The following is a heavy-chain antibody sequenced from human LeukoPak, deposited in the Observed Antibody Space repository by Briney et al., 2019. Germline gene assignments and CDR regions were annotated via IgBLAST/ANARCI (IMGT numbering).Heavy chain of an antibody. V-gene: IGHV3-72*01. CDR3: ARDLVATTPDY. J-gene: IGHJ4*02. Sequence: PGGSLRLSCAASGFTFSDHYMDWVRQAPGKGLEWVGRSRNKANSHTTEYAASVKGRFTISRDDSKNSLYLQMNSLKTEDTAVYYCARDLVATTPDYWGQGTLVTVSS. D-gene: IGHD5-12*01. CDR1: GFTFSDHY. CDR2: SRNKANSHTT.